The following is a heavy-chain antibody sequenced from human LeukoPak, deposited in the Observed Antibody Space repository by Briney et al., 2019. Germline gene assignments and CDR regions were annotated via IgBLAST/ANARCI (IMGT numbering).Heavy chain of an antibody. CDR2: IYYSGST. V-gene: IGHV4-39*01. J-gene: IGHJ4*02. D-gene: IGHD3-22*01. CDR3: ARSRHYYDSSGQLTFDY. Sequence: SETLSLTCTVSGGSISSSRYYWGWIRQPPGKGLEWIGSIYYSGSTYYNPSLKSRVTIFVDTAKNQFSLKLSSVTAADTAVYYCARSRHYYDSSGQLTFDYWGQGTLVTVSS. CDR1: GGSISSSRYY.